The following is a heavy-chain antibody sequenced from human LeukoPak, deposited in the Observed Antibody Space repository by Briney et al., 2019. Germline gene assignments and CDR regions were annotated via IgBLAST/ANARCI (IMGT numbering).Heavy chain of an antibody. CDR1: GYTFTTYA. Sequence: GASVKVSCKASGYTFTTYAMHWVRQAPGQRLEWMGWINAGNGNTKYSQKFQGRVTITRDTSATTAYMELSSLRSEDTAVYYCARDRGVRHFDWSFDMDVWGQGTTVTVSS. CDR2: INAGNGNT. V-gene: IGHV1-3*01. CDR3: ARDRGVRHFDWSFDMDV. D-gene: IGHD3-9*01. J-gene: IGHJ6*02.